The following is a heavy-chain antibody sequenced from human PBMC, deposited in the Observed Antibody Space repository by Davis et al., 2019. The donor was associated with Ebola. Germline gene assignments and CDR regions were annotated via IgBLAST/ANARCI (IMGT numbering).Heavy chain of an antibody. CDR3: ACSGYLSDFDY. D-gene: IGHD5-12*01. CDR1: GFTFSSYW. CDR2: IKQDGSEK. J-gene: IGHJ4*02. V-gene: IGHV3-7*03. Sequence: GESLKISCAASGFTFSSYWMSWVRQAPGKGLEWVANIKQDGSEKYYVDSVKGRFTISRDNAKNSLYLQMNSLRAEDTAVYYCACSGYLSDFDYWGQGTLVTVSS.